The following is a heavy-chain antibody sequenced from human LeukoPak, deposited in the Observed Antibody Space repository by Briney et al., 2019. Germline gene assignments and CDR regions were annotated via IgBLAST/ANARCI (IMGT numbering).Heavy chain of an antibody. CDR2: INEDGSRW. CDR1: GFTFSDYW. V-gene: IGHV3-7*01. J-gene: IGHJ4*02. Sequence: GGSLRLSCAASGFTFSDYWMTRVRPAPGKGLEWVANINEDGSRWMYADSLRGRFNISRDNAKNSLYLQMDSLRAENTAVYYCATSILVAAFDYWGQGTLVTVSS. CDR3: ATSILVAAFDY. D-gene: IGHD2-15*01.